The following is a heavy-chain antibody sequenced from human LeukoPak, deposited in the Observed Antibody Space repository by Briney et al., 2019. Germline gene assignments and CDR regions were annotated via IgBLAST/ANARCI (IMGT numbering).Heavy chain of an antibody. Sequence: GASVKVSCKASGYTFTNNAIIWVRQAPGQGLEWMGWMVPNNGVTAYAQKFQDRVTLTRDTSINTAYMKLSSLRSEDTAVYYCARNYQGLTYWGQGTLVTVSS. J-gene: IGHJ4*02. V-gene: IGHV1-8*01. D-gene: IGHD1-7*01. CDR2: MVPNNGVT. CDR3: ARNYQGLTY. CDR1: GYTFTNNA.